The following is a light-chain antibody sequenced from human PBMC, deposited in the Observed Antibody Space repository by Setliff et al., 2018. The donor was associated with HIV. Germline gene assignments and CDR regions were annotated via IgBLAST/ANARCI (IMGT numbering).Light chain of an antibody. CDR1: NSNIGSNT. Sequence: QSVLTQSPSASGTPGQRVTISCSGSNSNIGSNTANWYQQLPGAAPKLLVYNSDQRPSGVSDRFSGSKSGTSASLAISGLQSDDEADYYCAAWDDSFHGPVFGGGTQLTVL. V-gene: IGLV1-44*01. J-gene: IGLJ3*02. CDR3: AAWDDSFHGPV. CDR2: NSD.